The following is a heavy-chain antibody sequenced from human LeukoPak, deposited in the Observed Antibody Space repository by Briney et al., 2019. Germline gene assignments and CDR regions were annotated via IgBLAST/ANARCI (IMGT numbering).Heavy chain of an antibody. CDR1: GFTFNDYY. D-gene: IGHD3/OR15-3a*01. CDR2: ISSRGRTI. Sequence: GGSLRLSCAASGFTFNDYYMSWIRRAPGKGLEWVSYISSRGRTIYYADSVKGRFTISRDNGENSLYLRMNSLRVEDTALYYCARGSDWNAFDSWGQGTVVTVSS. V-gene: IGHV3-11*01. CDR3: ARGSDWNAFDS. J-gene: IGHJ3*02.